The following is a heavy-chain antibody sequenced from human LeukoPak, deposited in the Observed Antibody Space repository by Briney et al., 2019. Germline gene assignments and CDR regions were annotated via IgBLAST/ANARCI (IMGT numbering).Heavy chain of an antibody. Sequence: SETLSLTCAVYGGSFSGYYWSWIRQPPGKGLEWIGEINHSGSTNYNPSLKSRVTISVDTSKNQFSLNLSSVTAADTAVYYCARGSRYYYDSSGYLFDYWGQGTLVTVSS. CDR1: GGSFSGYY. V-gene: IGHV4-34*01. D-gene: IGHD3-22*01. CDR2: INHSGST. J-gene: IGHJ4*02. CDR3: ARGSRYYYDSSGYLFDY.